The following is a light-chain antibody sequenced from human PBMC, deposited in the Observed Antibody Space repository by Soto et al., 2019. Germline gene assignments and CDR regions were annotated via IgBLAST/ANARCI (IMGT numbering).Light chain of an antibody. CDR1: SSNIGNNY. CDR3: GTWDSSLSAVV. Sequence: QSVLTQPPSVSAAPGQKVTISCSGSSSNIGNNYVSWYQQLPGPAPKLLIYDNNKRPSGIPDRFSGSKSGTSATLGITGLRTGDEADYYCGTWDSSLSAVVFGGGTKLTVL. CDR2: DNN. J-gene: IGLJ2*01. V-gene: IGLV1-51*01.